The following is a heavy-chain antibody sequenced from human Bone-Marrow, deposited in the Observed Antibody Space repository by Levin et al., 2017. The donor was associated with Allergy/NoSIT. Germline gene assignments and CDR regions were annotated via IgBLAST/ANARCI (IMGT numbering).Heavy chain of an antibody. Sequence: ASETLSLTCPVSGGSISSYFWTWIRQPPGKGLEWIAYIYSTGSTNYNPSLRNRVTLSVDTSKNQPSLEMSSVTAADTAIYYCVRSLSTYYGILSGNRNCCFDLWGRGTLVTVSS. J-gene: IGHJ2*01. V-gene: IGHV4-59*01. CDR1: GGSISSYF. CDR2: IYSTGST. D-gene: IGHD3-9*01. CDR3: VRSLSTYYGILSGNRNCCFDL.